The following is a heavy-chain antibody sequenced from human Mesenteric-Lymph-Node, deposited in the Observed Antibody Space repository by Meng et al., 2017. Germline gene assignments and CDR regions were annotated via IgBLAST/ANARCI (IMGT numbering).Heavy chain of an antibody. CDR2: MYHSGTT. CDR3: ATQESRDGHNPY. CDR1: GGSISSINW. D-gene: IGHD5-24*01. V-gene: IGHV4-4*02. J-gene: IGHJ4*02. Sequence: QGQLQESGPGLVKPSETLSLTCAVSGGSISSINWWTWVRQPPGKGLEWIGEMYHSGTTNYNPSLKSRVTISMGKSNNQLSLKLNSVTAADTAVYYCATQESRDGHNPYWGQGTLVTVSS.